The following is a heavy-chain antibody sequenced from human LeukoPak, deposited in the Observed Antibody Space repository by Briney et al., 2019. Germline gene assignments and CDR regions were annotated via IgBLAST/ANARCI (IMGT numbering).Heavy chain of an antibody. V-gene: IGHV3-9*03. CDR2: ISWNSART. Sequence: GGSLRLSCAASGFTFDDYDMHWVRQVPGKGLELVSGISWNSARTGYGDSVKGRFTISRDNAKKTLYLQMNSLRAEDMALYYCAKKKCSSSSCWFDYWGQGTLVTVSS. CDR3: AKKKCSSSSCWFDY. D-gene: IGHD2-2*01. CDR1: GFTFDDYD. J-gene: IGHJ4*02.